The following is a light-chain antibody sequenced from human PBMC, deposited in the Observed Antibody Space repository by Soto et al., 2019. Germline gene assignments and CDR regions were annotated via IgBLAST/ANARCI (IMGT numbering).Light chain of an antibody. CDR2: DAS. CDR1: QSVSSS. J-gene: IGKJ1*01. Sequence: EIVLTQSPATLSMSPGERATLSFRASQSVSSSLAWYQQKPGQAPRLLIYDASNRATGIPARFSVSGSGTDFTLTISSLEPEDFAVYYCQQYGSSGTFGQGTKVDIK. CDR3: QQYGSSGT. V-gene: IGKV3-11*01.